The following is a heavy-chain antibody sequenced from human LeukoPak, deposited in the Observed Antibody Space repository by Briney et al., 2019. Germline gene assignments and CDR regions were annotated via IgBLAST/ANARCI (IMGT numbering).Heavy chain of an antibody. V-gene: IGHV1-46*01. D-gene: IGHD1-26*01. CDR2: INPSGGST. CDR1: GYTFTGYY. CDR3: ARTDSGSFVDY. Sequence: ASVKVSCKASGYTFTGYYIHWVRQAPGQGLAWMGIINPSGGSTTYAQKFQGRVTMTRDTSTNTIYMELSSLRYEDTAVYYCARTDSGSFVDYWGQGTLVTVSS. J-gene: IGHJ4*02.